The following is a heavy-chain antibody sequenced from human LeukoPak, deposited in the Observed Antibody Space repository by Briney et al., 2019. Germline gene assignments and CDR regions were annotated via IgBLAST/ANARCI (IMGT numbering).Heavy chain of an antibody. V-gene: IGHV4-4*02. CDR3: ARVVSSWYYFDY. J-gene: IGHJ4*02. CDR2: IYHNGTP. CDR1: VGSISSGNW. D-gene: IGHD6-13*01. Sequence: PSGTLSLTCGVSVGSISSGNWWSWVRQSPGKGLEWIGEIYHNGTPNYNPSLKSRVTISVDRSKNQFSLKLSSVTAADTAVYYCARVVSSWYYFDYWGQGTLVTVSS.